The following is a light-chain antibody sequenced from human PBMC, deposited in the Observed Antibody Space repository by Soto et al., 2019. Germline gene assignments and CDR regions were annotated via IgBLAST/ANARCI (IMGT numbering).Light chain of an antibody. V-gene: IGKV3-15*01. CDR1: QSVGSN. CDR2: GAS. CDR3: QQHNNWPPWT. J-gene: IGKJ1*01. Sequence: ERVRTQSPATLSVSPGGRATLSCRASQSVGSNVARYQQKPGQPPRLLIYGASTRAAGVPARFSGSGYGRQFSLTISSLQSEDFAIYHCQQHNNWPPWTFGQGTKVDIK.